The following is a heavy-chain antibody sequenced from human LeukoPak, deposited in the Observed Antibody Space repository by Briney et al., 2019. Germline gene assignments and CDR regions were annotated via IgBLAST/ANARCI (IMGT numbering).Heavy chain of an antibody. D-gene: IGHD2-21*01. Sequence: PSETLSLTCAVYGGSFSGYYWSWIRQPPGKGLEWIGEINHSGSTNYNPSLKSRVTISVDTSKNQFSLKLSSVTAADTAVYYCARGTPLLGAFDIWGQGTMVTVSS. CDR2: INHSGST. V-gene: IGHV4-34*01. CDR3: ARGTPLLGAFDI. J-gene: IGHJ3*02. CDR1: GGSFSGYY.